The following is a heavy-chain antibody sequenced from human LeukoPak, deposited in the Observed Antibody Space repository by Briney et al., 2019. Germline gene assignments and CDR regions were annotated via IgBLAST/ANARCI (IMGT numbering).Heavy chain of an antibody. J-gene: IGHJ5*02. V-gene: IGHV4-31*03. CDR3: ARVDGSGSTRWFDP. CDR2: IHNSGST. CDR1: GGSITSGGFY. Sequence: SETLSLTCSVSGGSITSGGFYWSWIRQHPGQGLEWIGYIHNSGSTYYNPPLQSRAIISLYTSKSQFSLQLNSVTAADTAVYYCARVDGSGSTRWFDPWGQGAPVTVSS. D-gene: IGHD3-10*01.